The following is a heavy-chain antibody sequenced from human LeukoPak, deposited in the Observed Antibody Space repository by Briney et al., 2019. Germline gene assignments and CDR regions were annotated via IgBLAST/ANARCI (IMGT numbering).Heavy chain of an antibody. J-gene: IGHJ6*03. Sequence: SETMSLTCTVSGGSISSGSYYWSWIRQPAGKGLEWIGRIYTSGSTNYNPSLKCRVTISVDTSKNQFSLKLSSVTAADTAVYYCARDLVRGVISYYYYMDVWGKGTTVTVSS. CDR2: IYTSGST. CDR1: GGSISSGSYY. CDR3: ARDLVRGVISYYYYMDV. V-gene: IGHV4-61*02. D-gene: IGHD3-10*01.